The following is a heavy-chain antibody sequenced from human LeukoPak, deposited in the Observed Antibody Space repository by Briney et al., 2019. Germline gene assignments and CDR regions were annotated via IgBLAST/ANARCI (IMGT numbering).Heavy chain of an antibody. CDR2: ISWNRGSI. Sequence: PGGSLRLSCAASGFTFDDYAMHWVRHAPGKGLEWVSGISWNRGSIGYADSVKGRFTISRDNAKNSLYLQMNSLRAEDTALYYCAKDISVLRIAVAGRAFDYWGQGTLVTVSS. CDR1: GFTFDDYA. CDR3: AKDISVLRIAVAGRAFDY. J-gene: IGHJ4*02. V-gene: IGHV3-9*01. D-gene: IGHD6-19*01.